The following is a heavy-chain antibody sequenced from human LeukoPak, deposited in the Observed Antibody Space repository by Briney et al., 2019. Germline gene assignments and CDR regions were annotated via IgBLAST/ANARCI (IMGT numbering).Heavy chain of an antibody. D-gene: IGHD3-3*01. CDR1: GFAFTTKW. CDR3: ARDFWGAYRVDFFDF. V-gene: IGHV3-7*01. J-gene: IGHJ4*02. Sequence: GGSLRLSCNASGFAFTTKWMSWVRQAPGKGLEWVGYIKPDGSDKYYVDSVRGRFTISRDNAQDSLYLQMNSLRAEDTAVYYCARDFWGAYRVDFFDFWGQGILVTVSS. CDR2: IKPDGSDK.